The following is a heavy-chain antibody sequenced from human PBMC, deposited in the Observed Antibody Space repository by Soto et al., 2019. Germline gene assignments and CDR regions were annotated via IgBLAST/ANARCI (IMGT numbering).Heavy chain of an antibody. V-gene: IGHV3-21*01. J-gene: IGHJ6*02. D-gene: IGHD6-13*01. Sequence: EVQLVESGGGLVKPGGSLRLSCAASGFTFSSYSMNWVRQAPGKGLEWVSSISTSSLYIYYADSVKGRFTISRDDAKNSLYLQMNSLRAEDTAVYYCVNHEAAGTFSDYYGMNVWGQGTTVTVSS. CDR1: GFTFSSYS. CDR2: ISTSSLYI. CDR3: VNHEAAGTFSDYYGMNV.